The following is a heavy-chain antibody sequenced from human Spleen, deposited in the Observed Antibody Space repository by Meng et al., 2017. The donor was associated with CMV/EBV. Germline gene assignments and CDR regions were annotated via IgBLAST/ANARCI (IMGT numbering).Heavy chain of an antibody. CDR1: GFTFSSYS. V-gene: IGHV3-21*01. D-gene: IGHD4-23*01. Sequence: CAAAGFTFSSYSMNWVRQAPGKGLEWVSSISSSSSYIYYADSVKGRFTISRDNAKNSLYLQMNSLRAEDTAVYYCARVGSYGGDFDYWGQGTLVTVSS. CDR2: ISSSSSYI. CDR3: ARVGSYGGDFDY. J-gene: IGHJ4*02.